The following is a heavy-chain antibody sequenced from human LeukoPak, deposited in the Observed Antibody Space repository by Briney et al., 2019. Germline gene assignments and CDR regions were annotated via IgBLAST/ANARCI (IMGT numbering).Heavy chain of an antibody. CDR3: ARNFYASSGYYLDDFYFDF. V-gene: IGHV4-39*07. CDR1: GASIISDTYY. J-gene: IGHJ4*02. D-gene: IGHD3-22*01. Sequence: PSKTLSLTCTVSGASIISDTYYWGWIRQPPGKGLEWIGSIYYSGSTYYSPSLKSRVTMSVDTSTNQFSLKLISVTAADTALYYCARNFYASSGYYLDDFYFDFWGQGTLVTVSS. CDR2: IYYSGST.